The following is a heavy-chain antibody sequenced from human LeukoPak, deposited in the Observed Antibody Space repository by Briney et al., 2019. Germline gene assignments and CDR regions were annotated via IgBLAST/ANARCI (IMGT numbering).Heavy chain of an antibody. CDR1: GYSISSGDY. Sequence: SETLSLTRTVSGYSISSGDYWGWIRQPPGKGLEWIGNLNHIGSTYYNSSLKSRVTISVDTSKNHFSLKLSSVTAADTAVYYCARVARLTAFDIWGQGTMVTVSS. V-gene: IGHV4-38-2*02. CDR2: LNHIGST. CDR3: ARVARLTAFDI. J-gene: IGHJ3*02. D-gene: IGHD3-22*01.